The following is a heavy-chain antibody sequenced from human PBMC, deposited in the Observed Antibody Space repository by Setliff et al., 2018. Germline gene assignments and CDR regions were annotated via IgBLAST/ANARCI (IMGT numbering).Heavy chain of an antibody. V-gene: IGHV3-21*01. CDR2: ISSSSTYI. CDR3: ARDRSGYSRPWYELDAFDI. J-gene: IGHJ3*02. CDR1: DVSISGYY. D-gene: IGHD6-19*01. Sequence: PSETLSLTCTVSDVSISGYYWSWIRQPPGKGLEWVSSISSSSTYIYYADSVKGRFTISRDNAQNSLYLQMNRLRAEDTAVYYCARDRSGYSRPWYELDAFDIWGQGTTVTVSS.